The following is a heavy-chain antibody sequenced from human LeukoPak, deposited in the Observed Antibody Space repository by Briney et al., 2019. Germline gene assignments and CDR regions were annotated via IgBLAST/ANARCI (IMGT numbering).Heavy chain of an antibody. V-gene: IGHV3-15*01. CDR2: IKSKTDGGTT. CDR3: TTIAAAGHFDY. J-gene: IGHJ4*02. D-gene: IGHD6-13*01. CDR1: GFTFSNAW. Sequence: PGGSLRLSCAASGFTFSNAWMSWVRQAPGKGLEWVGRIKSKTDGGTTDYVAPVKGSFTISRDDSKNTLYLQMNSLKTEDTAVYYCTTIAAAGHFDYWGQGTLVTVSS.